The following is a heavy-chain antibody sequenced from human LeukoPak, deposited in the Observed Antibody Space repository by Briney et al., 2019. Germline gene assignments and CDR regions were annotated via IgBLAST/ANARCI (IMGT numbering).Heavy chain of an antibody. CDR2: IYFSGIT. Sequence: SETLSLTCSVSGGSISSSGYYWGWIRQPPGKGLEWIGSIYFSGITYYNPSLKSRVTISVDTSKNQFSLKLSSVTAADTAVYYCARTYYYDSSGSYSGGYYFDYWGQGTLVTVSS. J-gene: IGHJ4*01. V-gene: IGHV4-39*01. D-gene: IGHD3-22*01. CDR3: ARTYYYDSSGSYSGGYYFDY. CDR1: GGSISSSGYY.